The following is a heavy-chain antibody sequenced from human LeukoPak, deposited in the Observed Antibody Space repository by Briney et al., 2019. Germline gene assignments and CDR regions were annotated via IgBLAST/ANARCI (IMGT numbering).Heavy chain of an antibody. CDR2: FDPEDGET. CDR1: GYTLTELS. D-gene: IGHD3-10*01. V-gene: IGHV1-24*01. J-gene: IGHJ4*02. Sequence: ASVKVSCKVSGYTLTELSMHWVRQAPGKGLEWMGGFDPEDGETIYAQKFQGRVTMPEDTSTDTAYMELSSLRSEDTAVYYCATHLWFGELLWGQGTLDTVSS. CDR3: ATHLWFGELL.